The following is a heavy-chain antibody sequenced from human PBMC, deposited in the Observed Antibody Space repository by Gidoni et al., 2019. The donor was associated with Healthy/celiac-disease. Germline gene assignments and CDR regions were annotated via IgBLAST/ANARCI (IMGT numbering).Heavy chain of an antibody. Sequence: QAPLVQSGAEVKKPGASVKVSCKASGYTCTGYYMHWVRQAPGQGLEWMGWVNPNNGGTNYAQKFQGRVTMTRDTSISTAYMELSRLRSDDTAVYYCAREPADYWGQGTLVTVSS. J-gene: IGHJ4*02. CDR1: GYTCTGYY. V-gene: IGHV1-2*02. CDR3: AREPADY. CDR2: VNPNNGGT.